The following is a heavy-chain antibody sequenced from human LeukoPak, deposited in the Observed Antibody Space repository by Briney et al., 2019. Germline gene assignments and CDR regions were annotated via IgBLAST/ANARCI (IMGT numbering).Heavy chain of an antibody. Sequence: SETLSLTCTVSGYSISSGYYWGWIRQPPGKGLEWIGTIYYSGSTYYNPSLKSRVTISVDTSKNHFSLKLRSVTAADTAVYYCARDLGGWFFDYWGQGTLVTVSS. J-gene: IGHJ4*02. V-gene: IGHV4-38-2*02. D-gene: IGHD6-19*01. CDR3: ARDLGGWFFDY. CDR2: IYYSGST. CDR1: GYSISSGYY.